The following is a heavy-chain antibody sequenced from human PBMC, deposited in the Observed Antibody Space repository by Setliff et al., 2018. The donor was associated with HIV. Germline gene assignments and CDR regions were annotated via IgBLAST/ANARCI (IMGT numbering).Heavy chain of an antibody. J-gene: IGHJ6*02. Sequence: SETLSLTCAVSGGSISSSNWWSWVRQPPGKGLEWIGEIYHTGSSNYNPSLKSRVTISVDKSKNQFSLKLNSVTAADTAVYYCARFDPVSSGWPYYYYGMDVWGQGTTVTVSS. D-gene: IGHD6-19*01. V-gene: IGHV4-4*02. CDR2: IYHTGSS. CDR3: ARFDPVSSGWPYYYYGMDV. CDR1: GGSISSSNW.